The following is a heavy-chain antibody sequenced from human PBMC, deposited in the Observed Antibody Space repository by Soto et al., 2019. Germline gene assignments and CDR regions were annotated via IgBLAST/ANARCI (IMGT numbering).Heavy chain of an antibody. V-gene: IGHV3-21*01. CDR2: ISSSSSYI. Sequence: GGSLRLSCAASGFTFSSYSMNWVRQAPGKGLEWVSSISSSSSYIYYADSVKGRFTISRDNAKNSLYLQMNSLRAGDTAVYYCANSRYYDSSGYYYQIFDYWGQGTLVTVSS. D-gene: IGHD3-22*01. CDR3: ANSRYYDSSGYYYQIFDY. J-gene: IGHJ4*02. CDR1: GFTFSSYS.